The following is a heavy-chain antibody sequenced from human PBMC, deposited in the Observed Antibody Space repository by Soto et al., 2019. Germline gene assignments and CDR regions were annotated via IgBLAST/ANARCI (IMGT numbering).Heavy chain of an antibody. V-gene: IGHV1-69*13. CDR1: GGTFSSYA. CDR3: ARVSGYYDSSGYGLDY. Sequence: GASVKVSCKASGGTFSSYAISWVRQAPGQGLEWMGGIIPIFGTANYAQKFQGRVTITADESTSTAYMELSSLRSEDTAVYYCARVSGYYDSSGYGLDYWGQGTLVTVS. D-gene: IGHD3-22*01. J-gene: IGHJ4*02. CDR2: IIPIFGTA.